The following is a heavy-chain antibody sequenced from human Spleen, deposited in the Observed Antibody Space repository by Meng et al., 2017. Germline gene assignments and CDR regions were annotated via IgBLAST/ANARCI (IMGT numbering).Heavy chain of an antibody. CDR1: GYNFPDYY. D-gene: IGHD6-25*01. Sequence: QVQLGKSGAEAKKPGASVKVSCKPSGYNFPDYYIHWVRRAPGQGLEWMGRINPKSGDTHYAQKFQARVTMTGDTSISTAYMELSGLRSDDTAMYYCARDEDISAAGKLFGDYWGQGTLVTVSS. V-gene: IGHV1-2*06. CDR3: ARDEDISAAGKLFGDY. CDR2: INPKSGDT. J-gene: IGHJ4*02.